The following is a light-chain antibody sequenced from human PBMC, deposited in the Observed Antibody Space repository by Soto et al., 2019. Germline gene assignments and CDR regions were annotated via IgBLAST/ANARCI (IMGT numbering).Light chain of an antibody. J-gene: IGLJ2*01. V-gene: IGLV2-14*01. Sequence: VLTQPASVSGSPGQSITISCTGTSSDVGGYNYVSWYQQHPGKAPKLMIFDVSNRPSGVSNRFSGSKSGNTASLTISGLQAEDEADYYCSSYTSSTTLVFGGGTKLTVL. CDR1: SSDVGGYNY. CDR2: DVS. CDR3: SSYTSSTTLV.